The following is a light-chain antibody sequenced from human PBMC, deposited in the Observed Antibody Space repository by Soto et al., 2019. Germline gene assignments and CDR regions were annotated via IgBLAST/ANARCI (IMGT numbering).Light chain of an antibody. CDR2: GAS. CDR1: QSISNN. V-gene: IGKV3-15*01. J-gene: IGKJ4*01. Sequence: IVLTQSPGTLSLSPGERATLSCRASQSISNNLAWYQQKPGQAPRLLIYGASTRATGIPARFSGSGSGTESTLTISSLQSEDFAVYSCQQYNDRPLTFGGGTKVDI. CDR3: QQYNDRPLT.